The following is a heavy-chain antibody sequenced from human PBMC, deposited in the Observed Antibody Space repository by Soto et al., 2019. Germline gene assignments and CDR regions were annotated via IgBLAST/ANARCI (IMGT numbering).Heavy chain of an antibody. CDR3: AGTNGYSSSQKLGPVDY. CDR1: GGSFSGYY. CDR2: INHSGST. V-gene: IGHV4-34*01. Sequence: QVQLQQWGAGLLKPSETLSLTCAVYGGSFSGYYWSWIRQPPGKGLEWIGEINHSGSTNYNPSLKSRVTISVDTSKNQFSLKLSSVTAADTAVYYCAGTNGYSSSQKLGPVDYWGQGTLVTVSS. D-gene: IGHD6-13*01. J-gene: IGHJ4*02.